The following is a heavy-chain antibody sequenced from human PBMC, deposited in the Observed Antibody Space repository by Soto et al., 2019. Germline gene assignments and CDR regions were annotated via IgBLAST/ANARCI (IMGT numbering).Heavy chain of an antibody. V-gene: IGHV1-46*03. Sequence: GASVKVSCKASGNIFSSYYIHWVRQAPGQGLEWMGWINPFDGSRMFAQSFQGRVTMTRDTSTSTVYMEVSSPRSEDTAVYYCSRVDPGETSPFDHWG. CDR2: INPFDGSR. CDR3: SRVDPGETSPFDH. D-gene: IGHD3-10*01. J-gene: IGHJ4*01. CDR1: GNIFSSYY.